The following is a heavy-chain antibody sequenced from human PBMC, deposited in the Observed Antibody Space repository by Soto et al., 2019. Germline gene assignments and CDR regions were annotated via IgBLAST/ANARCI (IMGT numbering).Heavy chain of an antibody. V-gene: IGHV4-4*07. D-gene: IGHD2-15*01. CDR2: IYTSGST. CDR1: GGSISSYY. J-gene: IGHJ3*02. CDR3: ARETLSERGDAFDI. Sequence: QVQLQESGPGLVKPSETLSLTCTVSGGSISSYYWSWIRQPAGKGLEWIGRIYTSGSTNYNPSLKSRVTMSVDTSKNQFSMKLSSVTAADTAVYYCARETLSERGDAFDIWGQGTMVTVSS.